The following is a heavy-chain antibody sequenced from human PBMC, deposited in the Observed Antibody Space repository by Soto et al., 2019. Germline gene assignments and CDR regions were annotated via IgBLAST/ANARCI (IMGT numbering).Heavy chain of an antibody. CDR1: GGTFSSYA. V-gene: IGHV1-69*01. Sequence: QVQLVQSGAEVKKPGSSVKVSCKASGGTFSSYAISWVRQAPGQGLEWMGGIIPIFGTANYAQKFQGRVTLPADESTSTDYMELRSLRSEEPAVYYCATNGRYRGYATPYSFDYWGQGTLVTVSS. CDR3: ATNGRYRGYATPYSFDY. CDR2: IIPIFGTA. D-gene: IGHD5-12*01. J-gene: IGHJ4*02.